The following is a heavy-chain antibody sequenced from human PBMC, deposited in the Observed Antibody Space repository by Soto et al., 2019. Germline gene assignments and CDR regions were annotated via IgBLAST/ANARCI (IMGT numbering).Heavy chain of an antibody. Sequence: PGGSLRLSCIASGFTFRNSAMHWVRQAPGEGLEWVSAISYDGTNKYYGDSVKGRFTISRDNSKNTLSLQMNSPRVEDTAVYYCARIPVVSRLEDVDYWGPGTPVTVSS. V-gene: IGHV3-30*04. CDR1: GFTFRNSA. CDR3: ARIPVVSRLEDVDY. D-gene: IGHD2-15*01. J-gene: IGHJ4*02. CDR2: ISYDGTNK.